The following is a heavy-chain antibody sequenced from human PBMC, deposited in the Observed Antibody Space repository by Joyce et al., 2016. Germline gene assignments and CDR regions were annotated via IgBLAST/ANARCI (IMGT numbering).Heavy chain of an antibody. CDR2: INPDRGDT. J-gene: IGHJ4*02. CDR1: GFSFSGYY. D-gene: IGHD4-23*01. V-gene: IGHV1-2*02. CDR3: AREYGGTFYFDY. Sequence: QVQLVQSGAEVKNPGASVKVSCKASGFSFSGYYIHWVRQAPGQGLEWIGWINPDRGDTMYAQKCQGRVTRTRDTSISTVYLELGRLTSDDTALYYCAREYGGTFYFDYWGQVTLVTVSS.